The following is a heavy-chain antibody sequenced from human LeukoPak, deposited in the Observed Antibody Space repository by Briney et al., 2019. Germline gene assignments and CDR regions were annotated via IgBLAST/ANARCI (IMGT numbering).Heavy chain of an antibody. J-gene: IGHJ4*02. D-gene: IGHD3-3*01. Sequence: SETLSLTCGVFGYSISSGYYWGWIRQPSGKGLEWIGSIYHSGSTNYNPSLKRRVTISVDTSKNQFSLKLSSVTAADPAVYYCASVRSGHYTFWDYWGQGTLVTVSS. CDR2: IYHSGST. CDR1: GYSISSGYY. CDR3: ASVRSGHYTFWDY. V-gene: IGHV4-38-2*01.